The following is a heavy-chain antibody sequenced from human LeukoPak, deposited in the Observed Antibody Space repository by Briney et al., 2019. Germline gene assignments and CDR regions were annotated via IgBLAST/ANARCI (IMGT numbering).Heavy chain of an antibody. CDR2: IFYTGST. CDR1: GDSIATYY. CDR3: ARRTTYAAGYDSGYYDY. Sequence: KPSETLSLTCTVSGDSIATYYWSWIRQSPGMRLEWIGYIFYTGSTNYNPSLKSRVTISIDTSKNQFSLSLTSVTAADTAVYYCARRTTYAAGYDSGYYDYWGQGTLVTDSS. D-gene: IGHD6-19*01. J-gene: IGHJ4*02. V-gene: IGHV4-59*01.